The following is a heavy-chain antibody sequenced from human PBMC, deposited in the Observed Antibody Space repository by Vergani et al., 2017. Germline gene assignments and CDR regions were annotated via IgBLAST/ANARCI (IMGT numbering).Heavy chain of an antibody. Sequence: QVQLHESGPGLVKPSQTLSLTCTVSGGSITSGSFYWSWIRQPAGKGLEWIGRIHSSGTTNYNPSLKSRVTLSVDTSKNQLSLKLYSLTAADTAIYYCARHVTQDYYNDSDYFDYWGLGTLVTVSS. CDR1: GGSITSGSFY. V-gene: IGHV4-61*02. CDR3: ARHVTQDYYNDSDYFDY. D-gene: IGHD3-22*01. CDR2: IHSSGTT. J-gene: IGHJ4*02.